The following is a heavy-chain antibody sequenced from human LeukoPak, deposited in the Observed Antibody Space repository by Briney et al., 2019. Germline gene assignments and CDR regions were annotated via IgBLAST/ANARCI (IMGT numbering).Heavy chain of an antibody. J-gene: IGHJ6*03. CDR3: AKAPLRGWEYQLLLNYMDV. CDR2: ISGSGGST. Sequence: GSLLLSCAASGFTVSRNYMSCGRPAPGKGLECVSTISGSGGSTYYAASVNGRFTISRDNSKHTLYLQMNSLRAEDTAVYYCAKAPLRGWEYQLLLNYMDVWGKGTTVTVSS. CDR1: GFTVSRNY. V-gene: IGHV3-23*01. D-gene: IGHD2-2*01.